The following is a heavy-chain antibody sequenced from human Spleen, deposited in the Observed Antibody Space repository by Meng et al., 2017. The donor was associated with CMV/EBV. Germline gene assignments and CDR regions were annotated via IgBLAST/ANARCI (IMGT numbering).Heavy chain of an antibody. CDR1: GYTFTSYG. J-gene: IGHJ5*02. D-gene: IGHD3-10*01. CDR2: ISAYNGNT. Sequence: KASGYTFTSYGISWVRQAPGQGLEWMEWISAYNGNTNYAQKLQGRVTMTTDTSTSTAYMELRSLRSDDTAVYYCARDMVRGVRGWFDPWGQGTLVTVSS. CDR3: ARDMVRGVRGWFDP. V-gene: IGHV1-18*01.